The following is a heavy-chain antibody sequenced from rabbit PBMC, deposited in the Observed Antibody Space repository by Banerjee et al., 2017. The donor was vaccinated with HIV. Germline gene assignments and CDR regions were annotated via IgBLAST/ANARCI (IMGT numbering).Heavy chain of an antibody. CDR3: ARGTGGAGDGLNL. V-gene: IGHV1S47*01. CDR1: GFDFSSYG. J-gene: IGHJ4*01. CDR2: IDPVFGST. D-gene: IGHD4-2*01. Sequence: QEQLVESGGGLVQPGGSLKLSCKASGFDFSSYGVSWVRQAPGKGLEWIGYIDPVFGSTYYANWVTGRFTISSHNAQNTLYLQLNSLTAADTATYFCARGTGGAGDGLNLWGQGTLVTVS.